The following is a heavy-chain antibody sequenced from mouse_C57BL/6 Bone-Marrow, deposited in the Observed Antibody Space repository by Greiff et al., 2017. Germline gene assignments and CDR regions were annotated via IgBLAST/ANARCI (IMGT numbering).Heavy chain of an antibody. CDR3: ARPYYSNYWYFDV. V-gene: IGHV1-55*01. Sequence: VQLQQPGAELVKPGASVKMSCKASGYTFTSYWITWVKQRPGLGREWIGDIYPRSGSTNYNEMFKGKATLTVDTSSSTAYMQLSSLTSEDSAIYYCARPYYSNYWYFDVWGTGTTVTVSA. J-gene: IGHJ1*03. CDR1: GYTFTSYW. CDR2: IYPRSGST. D-gene: IGHD2-5*01.